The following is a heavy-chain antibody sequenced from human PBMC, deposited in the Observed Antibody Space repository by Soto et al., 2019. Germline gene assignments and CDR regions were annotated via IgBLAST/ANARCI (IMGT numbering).Heavy chain of an antibody. D-gene: IGHD4-17*01. V-gene: IGHV4-59*01. J-gene: IGHJ4*02. CDR1: VGSISNYY. CDR3: ARAHTTVTHFDY. Sequence: SETLSLTCSVSVGSISNYYWSWIRQPPGKGLEWIGYIHYSGSTNYNPSLKSRVTISVDTSKNQFSLNLSSVTAADTAVYYCARAHTTVTHFDYWGQGTLVTVSS. CDR2: IHYSGST.